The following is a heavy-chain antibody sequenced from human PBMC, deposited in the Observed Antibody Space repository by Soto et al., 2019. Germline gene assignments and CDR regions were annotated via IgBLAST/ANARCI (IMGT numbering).Heavy chain of an antibody. J-gene: IGHJ2*01. CDR3: AIGMQGSRYFDL. CDR2: ITNDGSST. Sequence: EVQLVESGGGLVQPGGSLRLSCAGSGFVFSSYWMHWVRQVPGKGLVWVSRITNDGSSTTYADSVNGRFTISRDNAKNTLYLQMNSLGVEDTAVYYCAIGMQGSRYFDLWCRGTLVTVSS. V-gene: IGHV3-74*01. CDR1: GFVFSSYW.